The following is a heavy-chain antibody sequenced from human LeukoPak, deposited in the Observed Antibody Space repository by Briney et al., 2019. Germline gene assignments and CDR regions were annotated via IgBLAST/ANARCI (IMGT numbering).Heavy chain of an antibody. CDR2: ISGSGGST. Sequence: GGSLRLSCAASGFTFSSYAMSWVRQAPGKGLEWVSAISGSGGSTYYADSVKGRFTISRDNSKNTLYLQMNSLRAEDTAVYYCAKSPGAHSYGYRAFDYWGQGTLVTVSS. D-gene: IGHD5-18*01. CDR1: GFTFSSYA. J-gene: IGHJ4*02. CDR3: AKSPGAHSYGYRAFDY. V-gene: IGHV3-23*01.